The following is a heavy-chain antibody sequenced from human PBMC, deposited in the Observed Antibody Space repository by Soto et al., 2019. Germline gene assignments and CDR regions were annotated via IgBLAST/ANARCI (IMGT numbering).Heavy chain of an antibody. V-gene: IGHV3-43*01. CDR2: ISWDGGST. CDR3: AKDTGGPSSSWPNYYYYGMDV. Sequence: EVQLVESGGVVVQPGGSLRLSCAASGFTFDDYTMHWVRQAPGKGLEWVSLISWDGGSTYYADSVKGRFTISRDNSKNSLYLQMNSLRTEDTALYYCAKDTGGPSSSWPNYYYYGMDVWGQGTTVTVSS. J-gene: IGHJ6*02. CDR1: GFTFDDYT. D-gene: IGHD6-13*01.